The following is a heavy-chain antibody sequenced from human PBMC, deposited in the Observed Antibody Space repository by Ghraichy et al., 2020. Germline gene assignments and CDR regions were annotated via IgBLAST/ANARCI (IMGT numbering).Heavy chain of an antibody. J-gene: IGHJ4*02. CDR1: GFTFSGYT. CDR2: SSSSSTYI. CDR3: ARDGSRGSNEALAYDY. V-gene: IGHV3-21*01. D-gene: IGHD3-10*01. Sequence: GGSLRLSCAASGFTFSGYTMNWVRQAPGEGLEWVSSSSSSSTYIYYADSMKGRLTISRDNAKNSLFLQMNSLRAEDTAVYYCARDGSRGSNEALAYDYWGQGTLVTVSS.